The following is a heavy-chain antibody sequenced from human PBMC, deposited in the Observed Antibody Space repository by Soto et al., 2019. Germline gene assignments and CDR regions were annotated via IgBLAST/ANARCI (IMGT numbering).Heavy chain of an antibody. CDR2: LDPEDGET. J-gene: IGHJ4*02. CDR3: ARSEEQQLASFDY. D-gene: IGHD6-13*01. V-gene: IGHV1-24*01. CDR1: GYTLTEIS. Sequence: ASVKVSCKVSGYTLTEISMHWVRQAPGKGLEWMGGLDPEDGETIYAQKFQGRATMTEDTSTDTAYMELSSLRSEDTAVYYCARSEEQQLASFDYWGQGTLFTVSS.